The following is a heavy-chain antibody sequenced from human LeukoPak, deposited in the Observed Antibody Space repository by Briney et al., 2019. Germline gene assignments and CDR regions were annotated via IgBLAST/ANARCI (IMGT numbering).Heavy chain of an antibody. CDR2: ISSSGSTI. Sequence: QPGGSLRLSCAASGFTFSSYEMNWVRQAPGKGLEWVSYISSSGSTIYYADSVKGRFTISRDNAKNSLYLQMNSLRAEDTGVYYCANRISGSSYWGQGTLVTVSS. CDR3: ANRISGSSY. V-gene: IGHV3-48*03. J-gene: IGHJ4*02. D-gene: IGHD1-26*01. CDR1: GFTFSSYE.